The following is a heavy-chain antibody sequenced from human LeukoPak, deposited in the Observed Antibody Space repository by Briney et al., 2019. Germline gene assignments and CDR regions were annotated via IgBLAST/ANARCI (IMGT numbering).Heavy chain of an antibody. D-gene: IGHD5-18*01. CDR1: GFTFSSYE. V-gene: IGHV3-48*03. J-gene: IGHJ4*02. Sequence: GGSLRLSCAASGFTFSSYEMNWVRQAPGKGLEWVSYISSSGSTIYYADSVKGRFTISRDNAKNSLYLQMNSLRAEDTAVYYCARDSFVHTATNWGQGTLVTVSS. CDR3: ARDSFVHTATN. CDR2: ISSSGSTI.